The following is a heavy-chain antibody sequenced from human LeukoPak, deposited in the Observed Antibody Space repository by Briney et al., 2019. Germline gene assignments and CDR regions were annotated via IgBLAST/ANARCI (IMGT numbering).Heavy chain of an antibody. CDR2: IISIFGTA. V-gene: IGHV1-69*05. J-gene: IGHJ4*02. CDR3: ARDFYYDSSGYNY. D-gene: IGHD3-22*01. Sequence: ASVKVSCKASGGTFSSYAISWVRQAPGQGLEWMGRIISIFGTANYAQKFQGRVTITTDESTSTAYMELSSLRSEDAAVYYCARDFYYDSSGYNYWGQGTLVTVPS. CDR1: GGTFSSYA.